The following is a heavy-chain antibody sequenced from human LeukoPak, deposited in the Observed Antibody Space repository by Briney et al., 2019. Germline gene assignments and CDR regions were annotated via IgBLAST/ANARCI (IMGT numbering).Heavy chain of an antibody. CDR2: IRYDGSNK. J-gene: IGHJ4*02. Sequence: GGSLRLSCAASGFTFSSYGMHWVRQAPGKGLEWVAFIRYDGSNKYYADSVRGRFNISRDNSKNTLYLQRNSLRAEDTAVYYCAKDDFIAAAGTGDYWGQGTLVTVSS. CDR3: AKDDFIAAAGTGDY. D-gene: IGHD6-13*01. CDR1: GFTFSSYG. V-gene: IGHV3-30*02.